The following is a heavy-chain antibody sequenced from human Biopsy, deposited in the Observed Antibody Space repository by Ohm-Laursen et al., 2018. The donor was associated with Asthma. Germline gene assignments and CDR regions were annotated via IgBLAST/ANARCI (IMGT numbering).Heavy chain of an antibody. V-gene: IGHV3-30*18. CDR2: ISYDGNHK. CDR1: GFMFRSFG. Sequence: SLRLSCAAAGFMFRSFGMQWVRQAPGKGLEWVAVISYDGNHKFYEDSVEGRFTISRDNSKNTLYLQMNSLRTEDTAVYYCAKRRGYSGHDNDYWGQGTLVIVSS. D-gene: IGHD5-12*01. J-gene: IGHJ4*02. CDR3: AKRRGYSGHDNDY.